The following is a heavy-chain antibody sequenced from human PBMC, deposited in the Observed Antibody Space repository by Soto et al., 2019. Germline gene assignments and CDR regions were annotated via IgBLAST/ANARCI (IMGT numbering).Heavy chain of an antibody. J-gene: IGHJ4*02. Sequence: QVQLQESGPGLVKPSGTLSLTCAVSSGSISSSNWWSWVRQPPGKGLEWIGEIYHSGSTNYNPSLKSRVTISVDKSKNKFSLKLSSVTAADTAVYYCARAVGDYDQLTSNFDYGGQGTLVTVSS. CDR2: IYHSGST. D-gene: IGHD4-17*01. V-gene: IGHV4-4*02. CDR1: SGSISSSNW. CDR3: ARAVGDYDQLTSNFDY.